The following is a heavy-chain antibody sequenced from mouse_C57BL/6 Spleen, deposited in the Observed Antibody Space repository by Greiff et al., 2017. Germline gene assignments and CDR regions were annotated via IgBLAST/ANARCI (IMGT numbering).Heavy chain of an antibody. D-gene: IGHD1-1*01. J-gene: IGHJ4*01. CDR2: IYPEDGDT. V-gene: IGHV1-82*01. Sequence: ESGPELVKPGASVKISCKASGYAFSGSWMNWVKQRPGQGLEWIGRIYPEDGDTNYNGKFKGKATLTADKSSSTAYMQLSSLTSEDSAVYFCASSPYGSSYEGAMDYWGQGTSVTVSS. CDR1: GYAFSGSW. CDR3: ASSPYGSSYEGAMDY.